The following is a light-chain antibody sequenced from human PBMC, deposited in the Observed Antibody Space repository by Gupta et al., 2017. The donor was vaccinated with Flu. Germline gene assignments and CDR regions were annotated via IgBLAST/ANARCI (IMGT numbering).Light chain of an antibody. V-gene: IGLV2-11*02. CDR2: DVS. CDR3: CSYAGSSWV. J-gene: IGLJ3*02. CDR1: SSDGGGYNY. Sequence: QSALTPPRSVSGSPGQSVTISCTGTSSDGGGYNYVSWYQQHHGKAPKLMIYDVSKRPSGVPYRFSGSKSGTTAALTISGLQAEDEDYYYCCSYAGSSWVFGGGTKLTVL.